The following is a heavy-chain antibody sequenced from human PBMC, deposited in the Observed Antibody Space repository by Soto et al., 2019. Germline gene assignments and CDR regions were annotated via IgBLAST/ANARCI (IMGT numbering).Heavy chain of an antibody. CDR1: GGYSSSYE. CDR2: IYHSGST. CDR3: ARENNVLPGGYFDY. D-gene: IGHD3-10*01. Sequence: SETLSLTWTVAGGYSSSYEWSWIRQPQGKGLEWIGYIYHSGSTYYNPSLKSRVTISVDRSKNQFSLKLSSVTAADTAVYYCARENNVLPGGYFDYWGQGTLVTVSS. V-gene: IGHV4-59*12. J-gene: IGHJ4*02.